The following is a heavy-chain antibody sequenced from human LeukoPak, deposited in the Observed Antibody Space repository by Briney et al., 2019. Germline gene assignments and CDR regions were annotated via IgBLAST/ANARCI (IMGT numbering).Heavy chain of an antibody. D-gene: IGHD2-2*01. V-gene: IGHV4-34*01. Sequence: SETLPLTCAVYGGSFSGYYWSWIRQPPGKGLEWIGEINHSGSTNYNPSLKSRVTISVDTSKNQFSLKLSSVTAADTAVYYCARSGGVVVPAARNFDYWGQGTLVTVSS. CDR1: GGSFSGYY. CDR2: INHSGST. CDR3: ARSGGVVVPAARNFDY. J-gene: IGHJ4*02.